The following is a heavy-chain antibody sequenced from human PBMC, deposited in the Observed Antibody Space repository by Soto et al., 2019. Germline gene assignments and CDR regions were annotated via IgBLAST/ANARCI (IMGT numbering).Heavy chain of an antibody. D-gene: IGHD3-22*01. CDR1: SYTFTGYY. J-gene: IGHJ4*02. V-gene: IGHV1-2*02. Sequence: GXSVEVSFKASSYTFTGYYMHWVRQAPGQGLEWMGWINPNSGGTNYAQKFQGRVTMTRDTSISTAYMELSRLGSDDTAVYYCARGDYYYDSSGYQYYFDYWGQGTLVSVSS. CDR3: ARGDYYYDSSGYQYYFDY. CDR2: INPNSGGT.